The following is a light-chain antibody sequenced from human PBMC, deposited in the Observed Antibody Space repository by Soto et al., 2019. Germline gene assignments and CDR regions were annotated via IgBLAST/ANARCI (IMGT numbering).Light chain of an antibody. J-gene: IGKJ5*01. CDR1: QGIAGW. CDR3: QQAHSCPIT. CDR2: SAS. V-gene: IGKV1D-12*01. Sequence: DIQMTQSPSSVSASVGDRVTITCRASQGIAGWLAWYQQKPGKAPKVLIYSASFLQSGVPSRFSGSGSGTDFTLTISSLQPEDSATYYCQQAHSCPITFGKGTRLEIK.